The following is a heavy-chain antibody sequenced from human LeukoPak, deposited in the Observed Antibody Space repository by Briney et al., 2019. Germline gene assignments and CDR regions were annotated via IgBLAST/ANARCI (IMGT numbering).Heavy chain of an antibody. V-gene: IGHV3-30*03. CDR2: IPSDGFIQSDVTDK. CDR1: GFSFSSYG. CDR3: ARGQRRHIDMAPSFDY. Sequence: GGSLRLSCEASGFSFSSYGVHWVRQPPGKGLEWVAVIPSDGFIQSDVTDKYYADFVKGRFTISRDNSKNTLYLQMNSLRGEDTAVYSCARGQRRHIDMAPSFDYWGQGTLVTVSS. J-gene: IGHJ4*02. D-gene: IGHD5-24*01.